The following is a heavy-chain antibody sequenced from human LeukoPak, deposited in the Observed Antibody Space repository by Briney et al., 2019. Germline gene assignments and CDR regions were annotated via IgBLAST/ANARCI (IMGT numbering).Heavy chain of an antibody. D-gene: IGHD1-1*01. CDR3: ARAPSYNSARLDV. CDR2: IYTSGGT. J-gene: IGHJ6*02. V-gene: IGHV4-4*07. CDR1: GGSISSYY. Sequence: PSETLSLTCTVSGGSISSYYWTWVRQPAGNQLEWIGRIYTSGGTNYNPSLKSRVTMSVDTSENRFSLKLTSVTAADTAVYYCARAPSYNSARLDVWGQGTTVTVSS.